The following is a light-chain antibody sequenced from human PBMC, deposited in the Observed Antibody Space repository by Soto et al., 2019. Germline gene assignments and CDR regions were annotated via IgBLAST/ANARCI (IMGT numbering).Light chain of an antibody. J-gene: IGKJ4*01. CDR1: QSVSSY. V-gene: IGKV3-11*01. CDR3: QQRSNWPRLT. CDR2: DAS. Sequence: EIVLTQSPATLSLSPGERATLSCRASQSVSSYLAWYQQKPGQAPRLLIYDASNRATGIPARFSGSGSETDFTLIISILEPEDFAVYYFQQRSNWPRLTFGGGTKVEIK.